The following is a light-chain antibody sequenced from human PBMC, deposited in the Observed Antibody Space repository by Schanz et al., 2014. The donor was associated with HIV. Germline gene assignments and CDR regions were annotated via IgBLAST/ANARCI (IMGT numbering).Light chain of an antibody. V-gene: IGLV1-44*01. J-gene: IGLJ3*02. CDR1: DSNIGSNT. CDR3: QSYASTRV. Sequence: QSVLTQAPSASGTPGQRVTISCSGGDSNIGSNTVNWYQQLPGTAPKLLIYSNNQRPSGVPDRFSASKSGTSASLAISGLQVDDEADYYCQSYASTRVFGGGTKLTVL. CDR2: SNN.